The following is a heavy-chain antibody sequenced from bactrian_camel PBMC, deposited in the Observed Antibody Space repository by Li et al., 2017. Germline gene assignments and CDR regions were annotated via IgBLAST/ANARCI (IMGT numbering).Heavy chain of an antibody. V-gene: IGHV3S40*01. Sequence: VQLVESGGGSVQAGGSLRLSCAASGYTSRSACMGWFRQPPGKEREGVAFIYTGGNRRYYVDSVKGRFTISQDNAKDTVYLEMNSLKPEDTAMYYCAAGVYWSVAGRRAGSTFDVMDYNYWGQGTQVTVS. J-gene: IGHJ4*01. D-gene: IGHD6*01. CDR2: IYTGGNRR. CDR1: GYTSRSAC. CDR3: AAGVYWSVAGRRAGSTFDVMDYNY.